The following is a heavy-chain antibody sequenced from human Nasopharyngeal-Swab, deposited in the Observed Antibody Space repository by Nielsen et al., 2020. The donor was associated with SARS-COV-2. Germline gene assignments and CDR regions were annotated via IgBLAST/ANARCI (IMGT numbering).Heavy chain of an antibody. CDR1: GGSISSSSYY. Sequence: SETLSLTCTVSGGSISSSSYYWGWIRQPPGKGLEWIGSIYYSGSTYYNPSLKSRFTISVDTSKNQFSLKLSSVTAADTAVYYCARHQEFTIFGVVIRGAFDIWGQGTMVTVSS. J-gene: IGHJ3*02. CDR3: ARHQEFTIFGVVIRGAFDI. V-gene: IGHV4-39*01. CDR2: IYYSGST. D-gene: IGHD3-3*01.